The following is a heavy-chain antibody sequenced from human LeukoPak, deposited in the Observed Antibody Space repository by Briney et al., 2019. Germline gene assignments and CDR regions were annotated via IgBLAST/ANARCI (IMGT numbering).Heavy chain of an antibody. D-gene: IGHD6-6*01. CDR2: ISAYNGNT. V-gene: IGHV1-18*01. CDR3: ARFTSASIAARSYYYYYMDV. Sequence: GASVKVSCKASGYTFTSYGISWVRQAPGQGLEWMGWISAYNGNTNYAQKLQGRVTMTTDTSTSTAYMELRSLRSDDTAVYYCARFTSASIAARSYYYYYMDVWGKGTTVTVSS. J-gene: IGHJ6*03. CDR1: GYTFTSYG.